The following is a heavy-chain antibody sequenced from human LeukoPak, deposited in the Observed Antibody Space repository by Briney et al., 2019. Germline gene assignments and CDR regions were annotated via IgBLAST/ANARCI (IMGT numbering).Heavy chain of an antibody. D-gene: IGHD6-13*01. CDR3: ARHLLSHQQQLSGGCGTFDY. V-gene: IGHV4-39*01. CDR1: GGSISSSSYY. CDR2: IYYSGST. Sequence: SETLSLTCTVSGGSISSSSYYWGWIRQPPGKGLEWIGSIYYSGSTYYNPSLKSRVTISVDTSKNQFSLKLSSVTAADTAVYYCARHLLSHQQQLSGGCGTFDYWGQGTLVTVSS. J-gene: IGHJ4*02.